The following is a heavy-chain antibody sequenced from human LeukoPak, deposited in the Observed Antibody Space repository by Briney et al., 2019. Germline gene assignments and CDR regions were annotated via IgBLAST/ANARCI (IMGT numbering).Heavy chain of an antibody. CDR1: GFTFSSYS. Sequence: GGSLRLSCAASGFTFSSYSMNWVRQAPGKGLEWVSSISSSSSYIYYADSVKGRFTISRDNAKNSLYLQMNSLRAGDTAVYYCATATEGYYGSGSYSEGDYWGQGTLVTVSS. CDR2: ISSSSSYI. D-gene: IGHD3-10*01. J-gene: IGHJ4*02. CDR3: ATATEGYYGSGSYSEGDY. V-gene: IGHV3-21*01.